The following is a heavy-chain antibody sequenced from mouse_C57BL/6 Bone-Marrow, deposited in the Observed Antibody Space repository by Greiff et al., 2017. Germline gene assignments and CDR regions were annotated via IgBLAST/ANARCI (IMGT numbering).Heavy chain of an antibody. CDR1: GYTFTSYG. Sequence: VRLKQSGAELVRPGSSVKMSCKTSGYTFTSYGLNWVKQRPGQGLEWIGYIYIGNGYTEYNEKFKGKATLTSDTSSSTAYMQLSSLTSEDSAIYFCARSHYYGSSPWFAYWGQGTLVTVSA. V-gene: IGHV1-58*01. D-gene: IGHD1-1*01. CDR2: IYIGNGYT. J-gene: IGHJ3*01. CDR3: ARSHYYGSSPWFAY.